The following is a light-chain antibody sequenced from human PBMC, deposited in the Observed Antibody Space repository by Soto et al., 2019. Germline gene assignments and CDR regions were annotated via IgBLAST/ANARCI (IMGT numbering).Light chain of an antibody. V-gene: IGKV1-8*01. J-gene: IGKJ1*01. CDR2: DAS. CDR1: QDIGTY. CDR3: QQFYNYPRT. Sequence: AIRMTQSPSSFSASTGDRVSITCRATQDIGTYLAWYQQIPGKAPKLLIYDASTLQTGVPSRFSGSGSGIDFTLTISYLQSEDFGTYYCQQFYNYPRTFGQGTKVEIK.